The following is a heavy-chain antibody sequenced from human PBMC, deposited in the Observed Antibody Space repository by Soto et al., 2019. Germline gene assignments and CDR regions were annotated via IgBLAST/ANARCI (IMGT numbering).Heavy chain of an antibody. CDR2: TYYRSKWYN. CDR3: ARERYSGYDSCFAFDI. D-gene: IGHD5-12*01. Sequence: SRTLSLTCVISGDSVSSNSAAWNWIRQSPSRGFEWLGRTYYRSKWYNDYAVSVKSRITINPDTSKNQFSLQLNSVTPEDTAVYYCARERYSGYDSCFAFDIWGQRTMVTVSS. J-gene: IGHJ3*02. CDR1: GDSVSSNSAA. V-gene: IGHV6-1*01.